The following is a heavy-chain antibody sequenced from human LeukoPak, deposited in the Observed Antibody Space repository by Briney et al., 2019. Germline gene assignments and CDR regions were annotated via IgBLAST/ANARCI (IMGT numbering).Heavy chain of an antibody. CDR3: ASVRSRVVRPRRNWSDP. J-gene: IGHJ5*02. V-gene: IGHV4-34*01. CDR1: GGSFSGYY. Sequence: SETLSLTCAVYGGSFSGYYWSWIRQPPGKGLEWIGEINHSGSTNYNPSLKSRVTISVDTSKNQFSLKLSSVTAADTAVYYCASVRSRVVRPRRNWSDPWGQGTLVTVSS. D-gene: IGHD3-3*01. CDR2: INHSGST.